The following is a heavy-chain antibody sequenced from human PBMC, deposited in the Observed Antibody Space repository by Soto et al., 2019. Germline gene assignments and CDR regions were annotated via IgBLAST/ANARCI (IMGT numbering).Heavy chain of an antibody. V-gene: IGHV1-18*04. Sequence: QVHLVQSGGELKKPGASVKVSCKASGYSFSDFGITWVRQAPGQGLEWMGWISGKNGNTIYAQKVQGRVTLTADTSTSTAYMEMRALTSDDTGIYYCARGDYYEDTGTFENWGQGTPVTVSS. D-gene: IGHD4-17*01. CDR3: ARGDYYEDTGTFEN. CDR2: ISGKNGNT. CDR1: GYSFSDFG. J-gene: IGHJ4*02.